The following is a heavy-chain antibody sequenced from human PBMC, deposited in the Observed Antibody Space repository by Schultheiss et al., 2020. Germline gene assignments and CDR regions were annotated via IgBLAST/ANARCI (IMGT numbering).Heavy chain of an antibody. V-gene: IGHV4-39*01. CDR2: IYYSGST. CDR1: GGSISSGGYY. CDR3: ARHPRITGGTPASPPDY. J-gene: IGHJ4*02. Sequence: SGTLSLTCTVSGGSISSGGYYWGWIRQPPGKGLEWIGSIYYSGSTYYNPSLKSRVTITVDTSKNQFSLKLSSVTAADTAVYYCARHPRITGGTPASPPDYWGEGTLVTGSS. D-gene: IGHD1-20*01.